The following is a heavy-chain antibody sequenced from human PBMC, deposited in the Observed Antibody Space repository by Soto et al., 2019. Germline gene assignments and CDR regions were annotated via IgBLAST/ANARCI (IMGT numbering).Heavy chain of an antibody. V-gene: IGHV3-23*01. D-gene: IGHD3-3*02. J-gene: IGHJ6*02. CDR2: ITGPGSRT. CDR1: GFPFDTKA. CDR3: AKWPVSFLDYYYGMGV. Sequence: GGSLRLSCAASGFPFDTKAMSWVRQAPGKGLEWVSAITGPGSRTYYADSVKGRFTISRDNSKNTLSLQMSSLRADDTAVYYCAKWPVSFLDYYYGMGVWGQGTTVTVSS.